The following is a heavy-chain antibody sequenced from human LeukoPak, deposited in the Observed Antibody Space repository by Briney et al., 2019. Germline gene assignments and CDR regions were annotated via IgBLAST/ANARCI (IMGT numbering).Heavy chain of an antibody. Sequence: GGSLRLSCAASGFTFSSYAMHWVRQAPGKGLEWVAVISYDGSNKYYADSVKGRFTISRDNSKNTLYLQMNSLRAEDTAVYYCARDEVRYCSSTSCPNFDYWGQATLVTVSS. CDR2: ISYDGSNK. CDR3: ARDEVRYCSSTSCPNFDY. CDR1: GFTFSSYA. V-gene: IGHV3-30-3*01. J-gene: IGHJ4*02. D-gene: IGHD2-2*01.